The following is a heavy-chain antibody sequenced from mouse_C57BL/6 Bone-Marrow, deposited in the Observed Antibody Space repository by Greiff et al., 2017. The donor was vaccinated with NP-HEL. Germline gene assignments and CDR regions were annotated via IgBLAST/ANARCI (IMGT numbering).Heavy chain of an antibody. Sequence: QVQLQQSGAELMKPGASVKLSCKATGYTFTGYWIEWVKQRPGHGLEWIGEILPGSGSTNYNEKFKGKATFTADTSSNTAYMQLSSLTTEDSAIYDWARWGHYYGSSQGLAYWGQGTLVTVSA. CDR2: ILPGSGST. V-gene: IGHV1-9*01. CDR3: ARWGHYYGSSQGLAY. D-gene: IGHD1-1*01. CDR1: GYTFTGYW. J-gene: IGHJ3*01.